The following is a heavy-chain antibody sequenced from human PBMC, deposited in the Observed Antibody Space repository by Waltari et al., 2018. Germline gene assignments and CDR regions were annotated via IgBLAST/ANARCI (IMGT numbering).Heavy chain of an antibody. CDR2: MYSVGST. CDR3: ASGYSSYDWGDY. V-gene: IGHV3-53*02. Sequence: EVQLVETGGGLIQPGGSLRLLCAASGFPVSSNYMSWAGQAAGKGVEWVSGMYSVGSTYSAESLTSRLTISSDKSKKRLYLRMNGLRAEDKAVYYCASGYSSYDWGDYWGQGTLVTVSS. J-gene: IGHJ4*02. CDR1: GFPVSSNY. D-gene: IGHD5-12*01.